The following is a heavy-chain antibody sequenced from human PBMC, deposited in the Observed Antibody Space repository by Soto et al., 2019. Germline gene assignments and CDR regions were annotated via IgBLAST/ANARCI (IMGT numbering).Heavy chain of an antibody. CDR1: GFIFGAYG. J-gene: IGHJ4*02. D-gene: IGHD5-18*01. V-gene: IGHV3-30*03. CDR2: MSYDGSRK. Sequence: GGSLRLSCAASGFIFGAYGMHWVRQAPGKGLGWVAVMSYDGSRKYYADSVQGRFTISRDNSNNTLSLEMNSLRTEDTAVYYCARDLYSYGYPDYWGQGTLVTVSS. CDR3: ARDLYSYGYPDY.